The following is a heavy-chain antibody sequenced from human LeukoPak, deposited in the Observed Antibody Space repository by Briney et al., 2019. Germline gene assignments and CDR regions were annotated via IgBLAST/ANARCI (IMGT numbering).Heavy chain of an antibody. V-gene: IGHV1-18*01. D-gene: IGHD6-19*01. CDR1: GYTFTSYG. Sequence: GASVKVSCKASGYTFTSYGISWVRQAPGQGLEWMGWISAYNGNTNYAQKLQGRVTMTTDTSTSTAYMELRSLRSDDTAVYYCAITVRIAVEWNGMDVWGQGTTVTVSS. CDR2: ISAYNGNT. CDR3: AITVRIAVEWNGMDV. J-gene: IGHJ6*02.